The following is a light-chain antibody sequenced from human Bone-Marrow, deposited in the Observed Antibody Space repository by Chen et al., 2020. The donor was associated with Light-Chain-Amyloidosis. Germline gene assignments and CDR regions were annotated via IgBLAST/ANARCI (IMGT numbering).Light chain of an antibody. J-gene: IGLJ2*01. V-gene: IGLV3-25*03. CDR1: DLPTKY. CDR3: QSADSSGTYEVI. CDR2: RDT. Sequence: SYELTQPPSVSVSPGQTGRITCSGDDLPTKYAYWYQQKPGQAPVRVIHRDTERPSGISQRFSGSSSGTTATLTISGVQAEDEADYHCQSADSSGTYEVIFGGGTKLTVL.